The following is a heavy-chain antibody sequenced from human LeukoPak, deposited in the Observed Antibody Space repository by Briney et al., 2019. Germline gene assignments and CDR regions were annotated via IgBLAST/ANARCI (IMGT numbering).Heavy chain of an antibody. CDR3: ARDPPSGYASPGD. J-gene: IGHJ4*02. V-gene: IGHV3-7*01. CDR1: GFTFNNYV. D-gene: IGHD2-8*01. Sequence: GGSLRLSCAASGFTFNNYVMSWVRQAPGKGLEWVANINQDGSEKYYVDSVKGRFTISRDNANNSLYLQMNSLRAEDTAVYFCARDPPSGYASPGDWGQGTLVIVSS. CDR2: INQDGSEK.